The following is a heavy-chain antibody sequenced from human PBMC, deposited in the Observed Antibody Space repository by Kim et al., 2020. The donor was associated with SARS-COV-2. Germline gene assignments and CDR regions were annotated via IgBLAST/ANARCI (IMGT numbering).Heavy chain of an antibody. J-gene: IGHJ5*02. CDR3: ARGEVVVGHWFDP. Sequence: SETLSLTCTVSGGSISSYYWTWIRQPPGKGLEWIGYIYYSGNTNYNPSLKSRVTISRDMSKDQFSLKLSSVTAADTAVYYCARGEVVVGHWFDPWGQGTL. D-gene: IGHD1-26*01. CDR2: IYYSGNT. CDR1: GGSISSYY. V-gene: IGHV4-59*01.